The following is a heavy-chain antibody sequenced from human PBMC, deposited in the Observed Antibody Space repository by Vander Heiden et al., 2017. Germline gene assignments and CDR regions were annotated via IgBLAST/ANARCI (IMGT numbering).Heavy chain of an antibody. CDR1: GFTSHDYA. Sequence: ELQLVESGGGLVQPGRSLRLSCAASGFTSHDYAMHWVRQVPGKGLEWVSGLSWNSATIVYADSVKGRFTISRDNAKNSLFLQMNSLRADDTALYYCVKDLDFWSGRFDFWGQGTLVTVSS. J-gene: IGHJ4*02. V-gene: IGHV3-9*02. D-gene: IGHD3-3*01. CDR3: VKDLDFWSGRFDF. CDR2: LSWNSATI.